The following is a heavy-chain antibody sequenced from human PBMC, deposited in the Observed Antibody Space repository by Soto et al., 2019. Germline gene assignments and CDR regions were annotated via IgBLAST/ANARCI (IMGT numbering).Heavy chain of an antibody. CDR3: ARCGYSSLFYYFDY. CDR1: GFTFSSYA. CDR2: ISSNGGST. J-gene: IGHJ4*02. D-gene: IGHD6-13*01. V-gene: IGHV3-64*01. Sequence: GSLRLSCAASGFTFSSYAMHWVRQAPGKGLEYVSAISSNGGSTYYANSVKGRFTISRDNSKNTLYLQMGSLRAEDMAVYYCARCGYSSLFYYFDYWGQGTLVPVSS.